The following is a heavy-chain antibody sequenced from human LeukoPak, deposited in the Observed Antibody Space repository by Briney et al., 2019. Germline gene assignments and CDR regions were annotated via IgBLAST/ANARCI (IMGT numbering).Heavy chain of an antibody. D-gene: IGHD2-15*01. CDR1: GFTFSSYA. CDR3: AKPPGSIVVVVALGVDS. J-gene: IGHJ4*02. Sequence: GGSLRLSCAASGFTFSSYAMSWVRQAPGKGLEWVSAISGIGGSTYYADSVEGRFTISRDNSKNTLYLQMNSLRAEDTAVYYCAKPPGSIVVVVALGVDSWGQGTLVTVSS. V-gene: IGHV3-23*01. CDR2: ISGIGGST.